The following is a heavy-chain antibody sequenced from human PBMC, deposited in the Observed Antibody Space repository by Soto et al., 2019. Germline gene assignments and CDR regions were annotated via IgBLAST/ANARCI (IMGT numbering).Heavy chain of an antibody. CDR2: ISAYNGNT. D-gene: IGHD3-22*01. J-gene: IGHJ6*01. Sequence: GSVKGSLKAYGYPFTSYGISLVRQAPGQGLEWMGWISAYNGNTNYAQKLQGRVTMTTDASTSTAYMELRSLRSDDTAVYYCAREGIPMIVVVIDLDYGMDVWGQGTTVTVSS. CDR3: AREGIPMIVVVIDLDYGMDV. V-gene: IGHV1-18*04. CDR1: GYPFTSYG.